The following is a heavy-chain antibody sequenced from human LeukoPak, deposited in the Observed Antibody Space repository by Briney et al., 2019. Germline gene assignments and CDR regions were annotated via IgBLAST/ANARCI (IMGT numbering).Heavy chain of an antibody. CDR3: ARVDSGSWSDAFDI. V-gene: IGHV4-59*01. CDR2: IYYSGST. CDR1: GGSISSYY. Sequence: SETLSLTCTVSGGSISSYYWSWIRQPPGKGLEWIGYIYYSGSTNYNPSLKSRVTISVDTSKNQFSLKLSSVTAADTAVYYCARVDSGSWSDAFDIWGQGTMVTVSS. J-gene: IGHJ3*02. D-gene: IGHD6-13*01.